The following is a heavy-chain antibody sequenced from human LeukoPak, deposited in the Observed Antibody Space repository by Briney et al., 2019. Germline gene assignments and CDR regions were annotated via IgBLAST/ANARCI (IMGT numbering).Heavy chain of an antibody. D-gene: IGHD2-15*01. J-gene: IGHJ4*02. CDR3: ARKKHYCSGGSCYDNFDY. V-gene: IGHV4-30-2*01. CDR2: IYHSGST. CDR1: GGSISSGGYY. Sequence: SQTLSLTCTVSGGSISSGGYYWSWIRQPPGKGLEWIGYIYHSGSTYYNPSLKSRVTISVDKSKNQFSLKLSSVTAADTAVYYCARKKHYCSGGSCYDNFDYWGQGTLVTVSS.